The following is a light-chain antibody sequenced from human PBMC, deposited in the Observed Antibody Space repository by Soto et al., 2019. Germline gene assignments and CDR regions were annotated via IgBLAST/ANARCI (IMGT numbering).Light chain of an antibody. V-gene: IGLV2-14*01. CDR2: EVS. Sequence: QSVLTQPASVSGSPGQSITISCTGTSSDVGGYNYVSWYQQHPGKAPKLMIYEVSNRPSGVSNRFSGSKSGDTASLTISGLHAEVEADYYCSSYTSSSSLVVFGGGTNLTVL. J-gene: IGLJ2*01. CDR3: SSYTSSSSLVV. CDR1: SSDVGGYNY.